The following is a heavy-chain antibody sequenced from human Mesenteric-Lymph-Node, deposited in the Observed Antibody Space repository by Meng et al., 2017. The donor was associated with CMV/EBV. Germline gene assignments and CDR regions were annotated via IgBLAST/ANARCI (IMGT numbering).Heavy chain of an antibody. V-gene: IGHV1-69*06. J-gene: IGHJ2*01. Sequence: LEWVGWIIPSFRTANYAEKFQGRVMITADKSTGTSYIELSSLRSEDTAVYYCARSYLSRGVVVPAALSDWYFDLWGRGTLVTVSS. CDR3: ARSYLSRGVVVPAALSDWYFDL. D-gene: IGHD2-2*01. CDR2: IIPSFRTA.